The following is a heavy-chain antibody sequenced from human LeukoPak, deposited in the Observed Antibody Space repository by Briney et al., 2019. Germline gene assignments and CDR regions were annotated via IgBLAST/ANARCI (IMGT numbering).Heavy chain of an antibody. D-gene: IGHD4-4*01. CDR3: ARDASAYN. J-gene: IGHJ4*02. CDR1: GYSFTTYG. V-gene: IGHV1-18*01. CDR2: IAPKNGNT. Sequence: ASVKVSCKAYGYSFTTYGIHWVRQAPGQGLEWLGWIAPKNGNTNYLQKFQARLTLTADTSTSTVYMELRSLTFDDSAMYYCARDASAYNWGQGTLVTVS.